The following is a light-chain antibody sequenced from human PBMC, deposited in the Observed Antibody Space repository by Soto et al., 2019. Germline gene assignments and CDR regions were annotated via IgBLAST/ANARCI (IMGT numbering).Light chain of an antibody. J-gene: IGKJ2*01. Sequence: DIQLTQSPSFLSPSIGESVTITCRASQVISTSLAWYQVKPGKAPKLLIYDVSNLERGVPPRFSGSTSGAESTLTITGLQPDDLGTYYCQHTTDFTFGQGTKVDIK. CDR2: DVS. CDR1: QVISTS. V-gene: IGKV1-9*01. CDR3: QHTTDFT.